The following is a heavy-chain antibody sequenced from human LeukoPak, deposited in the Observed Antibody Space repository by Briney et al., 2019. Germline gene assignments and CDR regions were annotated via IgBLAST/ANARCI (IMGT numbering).Heavy chain of an antibody. CDR3: ARLRLRINWFDP. J-gene: IGHJ5*02. CDR2: ISSSGSTI. D-gene: IGHD1-14*01. CDR1: GWIFSNYE. Sequence: GGALRLSRAASGWIFSNYEMNWVRQAPGKGLEGVSYISSSGSTIYYADSVQGRLTISIDNPKNSVYLQMNSLRAEDTAVYYCARLRLRINWFDPWGQGNLVTVSS. V-gene: IGHV3-48*03.